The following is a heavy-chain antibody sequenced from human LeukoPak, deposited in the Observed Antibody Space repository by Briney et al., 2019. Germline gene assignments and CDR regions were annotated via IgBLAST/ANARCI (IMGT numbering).Heavy chain of an antibody. CDR3: ARQWGYCSSTSCYNYYYMDV. J-gene: IGHJ6*03. V-gene: IGHV4-34*01. CDR1: GGSFSGYY. CDR2: INHSGST. D-gene: IGHD2-2*02. Sequence: SSETLSLTCAVYGGSFSGYYWSWIRQPPGKGLEWIGEINHSGSTNYNPSLKSRVTISVDTSKNQFSLKLSSVTAADTAVYYCARQWGYCSSTSCYNYYYMDVWGKGTTVTISS.